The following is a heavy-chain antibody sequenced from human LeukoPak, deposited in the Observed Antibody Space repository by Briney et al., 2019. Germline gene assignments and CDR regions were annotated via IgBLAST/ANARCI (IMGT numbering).Heavy chain of an antibody. CDR2: INQDGSQT. CDR1: GFTFRNYW. CDR3: ASSTTFDY. D-gene: IGHD1-1*01. Sequence: PGGSLRLSCAVSGFTFRNYWMAWVRQAPGKGLEWVANINQDGSQTYYVDSVRGRFAISRDNAKNSLYLQMNSLRAEGTAVYYCASSTTFDYWAQGTLVPVSS. J-gene: IGHJ4*02. V-gene: IGHV3-7*01.